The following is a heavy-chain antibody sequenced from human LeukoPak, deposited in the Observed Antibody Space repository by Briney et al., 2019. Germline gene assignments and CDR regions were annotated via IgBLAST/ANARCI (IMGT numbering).Heavy chain of an antibody. CDR2: IYYSGST. J-gene: IGHJ4*02. CDR1: GGSISSYY. CDR3: ARLRDCGGDCYWGYYFDY. Sequence: SETLSLTCTVSGGSISSYYWSWIRQPPGKGLEWIGYIYYSGSTNYNPSLKSRVTISVDTSKNQFPLKLSSVTAADTAVYYCARLRDCGGDCYWGYYFDYWGQGTLVTVSS. V-gene: IGHV4-59*01. D-gene: IGHD2-21*02.